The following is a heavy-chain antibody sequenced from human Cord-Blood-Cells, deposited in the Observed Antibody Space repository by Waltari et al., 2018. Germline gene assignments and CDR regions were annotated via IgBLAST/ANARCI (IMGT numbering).Heavy chain of an antibody. CDR1: GGSISSYY. V-gene: IGHV4-59*01. J-gene: IGHJ4*02. Sequence: QVQLQESGPGLVKPSETLSLTCTASGGSISSYYWSWIRQPPGKGLEWIGYIYYSGRNNANPSLKMRVTISVDTSKNQFARKLSSVTAADTAVYYCPVASRYPPYYDFWSTNPYYFDYWGQGTLVTVSS. D-gene: IGHD3-3*01. CDR2: IYYSGRN. CDR3: PVASRYPPYYDFWSTNPYYFDY.